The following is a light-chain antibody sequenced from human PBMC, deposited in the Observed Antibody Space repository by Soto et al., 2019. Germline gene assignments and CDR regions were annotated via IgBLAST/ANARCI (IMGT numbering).Light chain of an antibody. CDR3: CSFALRSTLI. Sequence: QAVVTQPASVSGSPGQSITISCTGTSSDVGNYNLVSWYQQYPGKAPKLMIYEGDKRPSGVSNRFSGSKSGNTASLTISGLQAEDEADYYCCSFALRSTLIFGGGTKLTVL. J-gene: IGLJ2*01. CDR1: SSDVGNYNL. CDR2: EGD. V-gene: IGLV2-23*01.